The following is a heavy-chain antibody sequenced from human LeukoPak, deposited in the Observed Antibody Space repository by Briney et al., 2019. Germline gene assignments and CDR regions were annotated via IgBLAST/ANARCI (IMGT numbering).Heavy chain of an antibody. V-gene: IGHV3-48*01. D-gene: IGHD1-14*01. Sequence: GGSLRLSCAASGFTFSSYSMNWVRQAPGKGLEWVSYISSGGSTIYYADSVRGRFTISRDTAKNSLYLEMNSLRGEDTAMYYCVRGDQEASEPAFDYWGQGTLVTVSS. CDR2: ISSGGSTI. J-gene: IGHJ4*02. CDR1: GFTFSSYS. CDR3: VRGDQEASEPAFDY.